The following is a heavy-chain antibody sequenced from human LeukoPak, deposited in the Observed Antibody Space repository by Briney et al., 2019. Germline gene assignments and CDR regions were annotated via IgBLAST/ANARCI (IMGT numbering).Heavy chain of an antibody. D-gene: IGHD2-2*01. V-gene: IGHV3-74*01. CDR2: INSDGTTT. CDR3: AKGYQYGTVAYFY. CDR1: AFNFTAYW. Sequence: GGSLRLSCGSTAFNFTAYWMHWVRPDPRQGLLWVARINSDGTTTNYADSVKGRFTISRDNSKDTLYLQMNSLSGEDTAIYYCAKGYQYGTVAYFYWGQGTLVTVSS. J-gene: IGHJ4*02.